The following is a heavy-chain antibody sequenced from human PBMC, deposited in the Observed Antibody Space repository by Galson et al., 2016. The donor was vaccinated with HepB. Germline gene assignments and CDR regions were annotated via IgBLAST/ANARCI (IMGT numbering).Heavy chain of an antibody. CDR1: GGSITRGGYY. CDR3: SRDTRVVGGYDSSLDY. V-gene: IGHV4-31*03. J-gene: IGHJ4*02. Sequence: TLSLTCSVSGGSITRGGYYWSWIRQHPGKGLEWIGNIHNSGTTSYNPSLKTRLTISMDTSKNQFSLKLRSVTAADTAMYYCSRDTRVVGGYDSSLDYWGQGTLVTVAS. CDR2: IHNSGTT. D-gene: IGHD5-12*01.